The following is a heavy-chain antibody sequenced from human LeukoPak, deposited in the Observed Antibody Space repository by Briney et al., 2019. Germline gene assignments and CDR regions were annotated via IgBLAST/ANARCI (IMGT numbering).Heavy chain of an antibody. D-gene: IGHD1-26*01. Sequence: GGSLRLSCAASGFTFTNSWMAWVRQAPGKGLEWVANIKQDGSTKHYADSLKGRFTISRDNPKNSLYLQMNNLRADDTAVYYCTRDTDGSLDYWGQGVLVTVAS. V-gene: IGHV3-7*01. J-gene: IGHJ4*02. CDR3: TRDTDGSLDY. CDR2: IKQDGSTK. CDR1: GFTFTNSW.